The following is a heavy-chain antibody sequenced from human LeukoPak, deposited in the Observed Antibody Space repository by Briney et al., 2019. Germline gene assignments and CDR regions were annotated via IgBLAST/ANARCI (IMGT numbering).Heavy chain of an antibody. Sequence: PSETLSLTCTVSGGSISSGSYYWSWIRQPAGKGLEWIGRIYTSGSTNYNPSLKSRVTISVDTSKNQFSLKLSSVTAADTAVYYCARGPNYDILTGHTGSHFDYWGQGTLVTVSS. CDR1: GGSISSGSYY. J-gene: IGHJ4*02. V-gene: IGHV4-61*02. D-gene: IGHD3-9*01. CDR2: IYTSGST. CDR3: ARGPNYDILTGHTGSHFDY.